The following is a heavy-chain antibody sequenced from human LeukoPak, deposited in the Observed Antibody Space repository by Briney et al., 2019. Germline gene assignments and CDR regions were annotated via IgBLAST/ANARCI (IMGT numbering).Heavy chain of an antibody. CDR2: INKDGGEK. D-gene: IGHD1-26*01. J-gene: IGHJ4*02. V-gene: IGHV3-7*03. CDR1: GYTFTGYY. Sequence: SCKASGYTFTGYYMHWVRQAPGKGLEWVANINKDGGEKYYVDSVKGRFTISRDNAKNSLYLQMNSLRADDTAVYYCVKDSPPRYSGSPPAYWGQGTLVTVSS. CDR3: VKDSPPRYSGSPPAY.